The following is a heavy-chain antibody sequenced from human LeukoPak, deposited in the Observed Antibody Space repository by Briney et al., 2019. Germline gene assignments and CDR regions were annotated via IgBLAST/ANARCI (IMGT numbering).Heavy chain of an antibody. CDR1: GGSISSSSYY. CDR3: ARSEVVVAATDY. Sequence: SETLSLTCTVSGGSISSSSYYWGWIRQPPGKGLEWIGSIYYSGSTYYNPSLKSQVTISVDTSKNQFSLKLSSVTAADTAVYYCARSEVVVAATDYWGQGTLVTVSS. J-gene: IGHJ4*02. CDR2: IYYSGST. D-gene: IGHD2-15*01. V-gene: IGHV4-39*01.